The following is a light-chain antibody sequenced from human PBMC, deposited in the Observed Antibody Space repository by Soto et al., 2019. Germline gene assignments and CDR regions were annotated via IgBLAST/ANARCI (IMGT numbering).Light chain of an antibody. CDR2: DAS. J-gene: IGKJ1*01. V-gene: IGKV3-11*01. Sequence: EIVLTQSPATLSLSPGERATLSCRASQSVSSYLAWYQHKPGQAPRLLIYDASKRATGIPARFSGSGAGTDFTLTISSLEPEDFAVYYCQQRSNWPPTWTVVQGTRVEIK. CDR1: QSVSSY. CDR3: QQRSNWPPTWT.